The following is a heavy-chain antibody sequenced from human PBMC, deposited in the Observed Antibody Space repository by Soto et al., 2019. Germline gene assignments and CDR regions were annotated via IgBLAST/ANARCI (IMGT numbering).Heavy chain of an antibody. CDR1: GFTFSNYA. Sequence: GGSLRLSCAASGFTFSNYAMNWVRQAPGKGLEWVSLVSATAGTTYYTDSVKGRFTISRDNSRNTVYLQMNSPRADDTAVYYCAKDRLAGGFDYWGQGTLVTVSS. V-gene: IGHV3-23*01. CDR2: VSATAGTT. D-gene: IGHD3-16*01. J-gene: IGHJ4*02. CDR3: AKDRLAGGFDY.